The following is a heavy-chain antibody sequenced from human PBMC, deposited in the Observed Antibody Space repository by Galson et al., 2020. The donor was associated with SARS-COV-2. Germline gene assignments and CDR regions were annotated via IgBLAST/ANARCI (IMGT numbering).Heavy chain of an antibody. CDR1: GFTFSRYG. CDR3: AREGVVGATTGLDY. Sequence: GGSLRLSCAASGFTFSRYGMHWVRQAPGKGLEWVAVIWYDGSNKYYADSVKGRFTISRDNSKNTLYLQMNSLRAEDTAVYYCAREGVVGATTGLDYWGQGTLVTVSS. CDR2: IWYDGSNK. J-gene: IGHJ4*02. D-gene: IGHD1-26*01. V-gene: IGHV3-33*01.